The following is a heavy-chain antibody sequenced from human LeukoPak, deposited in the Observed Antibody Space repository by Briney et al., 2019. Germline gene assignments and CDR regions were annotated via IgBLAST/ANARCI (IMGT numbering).Heavy chain of an antibody. Sequence: TGGSLRFSCAASGFTFSDYYMSWIRQAPGKGLEWVSYISSSGSTIYYADSVKGRFTISRDNAKNSLYLQMNSLRAEDTAVYYCARVGDYCSGGSCYSGSLDYWGQGTLVTVSS. D-gene: IGHD2-15*01. CDR3: ARVGDYCSGGSCYSGSLDY. CDR1: GFTFSDYY. V-gene: IGHV3-11*01. J-gene: IGHJ4*02. CDR2: ISSSGSTI.